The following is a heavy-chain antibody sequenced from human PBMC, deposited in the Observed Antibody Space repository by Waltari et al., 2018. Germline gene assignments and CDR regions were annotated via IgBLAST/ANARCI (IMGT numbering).Heavy chain of an antibody. CDR1: GFTFSSYA. J-gene: IGHJ3*02. CDR2: ISGSGGST. Sequence: EVQLLESGGGLVQPGGSLRLSCAASGFTFSSYAMSWVRKAPGKGLEWVSAISGSGGSTYYADSVKGRFTISRDNSKNTLYLQMNSLRAEDTAVYYCAKELYDSSGYYSLGAFDIWGQGTMVTVSS. CDR3: AKELYDSSGYYSLGAFDI. D-gene: IGHD3-22*01. V-gene: IGHV3-23*01.